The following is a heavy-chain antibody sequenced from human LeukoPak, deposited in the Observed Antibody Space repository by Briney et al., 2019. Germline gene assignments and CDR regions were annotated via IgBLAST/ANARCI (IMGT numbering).Heavy chain of an antibody. D-gene: IGHD2-15*01. CDR2: IYYSGST. CDR1: GGSISSYY. CDR3: ARAEGYCSGGSCYRLGMDV. V-gene: IGHV4-59*01. Sequence: SETLPLTCTVSGGSISSYYWSWIRQPPGKGLEWIGYIYYSGSTNYNTSLKSRVTISVDTSKNQFSLKLSSVTAADTAVYYCARAEGYCSGGSCYRLGMDVWGQGTTVTVSS. J-gene: IGHJ6*02.